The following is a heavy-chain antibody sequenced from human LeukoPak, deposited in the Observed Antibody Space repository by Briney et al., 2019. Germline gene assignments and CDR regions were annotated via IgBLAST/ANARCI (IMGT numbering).Heavy chain of an antibody. D-gene: IGHD2-2*03. CDR3: ARPPSRGYSSSFEY. V-gene: IGHV5-51*01. J-gene: IGHJ4*02. CDR1: GYSFPTYW. CDR2: IYPDESNI. Sequence: GESLKISCKGSGYSFPTYWIAWVRQMPGKGPGWMGIIYPDESNIRYSPSFQGQVTISADKSISTAYLQWSSLKASDTAMYYCARPPSRGYSSSFEYWGQGTLVTVSS.